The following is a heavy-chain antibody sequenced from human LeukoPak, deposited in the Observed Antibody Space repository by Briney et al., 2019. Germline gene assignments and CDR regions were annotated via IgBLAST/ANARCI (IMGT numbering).Heavy chain of an antibody. CDR3: ARGGIVVVPAAIRGRFDY. CDR1: GGSISDYY. V-gene: IGHV4-59*12. D-gene: IGHD2-2*02. J-gene: IGHJ4*02. CDR2: IYYSGTT. Sequence: SETLSLTCTISGGSISDYYWSWIRQPPGKGLEWIGYIYYSGTTNYNPSLKSRVTLSIDTSKNQFSLKLSSVTAADTAVYYCARGGIVVVPAAIRGRFDYWGQGTLVTVSS.